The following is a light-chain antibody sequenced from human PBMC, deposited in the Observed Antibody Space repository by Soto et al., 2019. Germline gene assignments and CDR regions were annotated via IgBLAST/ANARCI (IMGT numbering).Light chain of an antibody. CDR2: DNN. CDR1: SSNIGNNY. Sequence: QSVLTQPPSVSAAPGQKVTISCSGSSSNIGNNYVSWYQQLPGTAPKLLIYDNNQRPSGIPDRFSGSKSGTSATLGITGLRTGDEADYYCGTWDSSLTAGVFGGGTKLTVL. V-gene: IGLV1-51*01. CDR3: GTWDSSLTAGV. J-gene: IGLJ3*02.